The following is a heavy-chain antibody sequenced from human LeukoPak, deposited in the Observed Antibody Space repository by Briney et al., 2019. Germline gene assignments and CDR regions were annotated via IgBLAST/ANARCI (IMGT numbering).Heavy chain of an antibody. CDR2: IYSGGST. J-gene: IGHJ4*02. Sequence: GGSLRLSCAASGFTVSSNYMSWVRQAPGKGLEWVSVIYSGGSTYYADSVKGRFTIARDNAKNTLYLQMNSLRAEDTAVYYCASTFYGDSPPYWGQGTLVTVSS. CDR1: GFTVSSNY. CDR3: ASTFYGDSPPY. D-gene: IGHD4-17*01. V-gene: IGHV3-66*01.